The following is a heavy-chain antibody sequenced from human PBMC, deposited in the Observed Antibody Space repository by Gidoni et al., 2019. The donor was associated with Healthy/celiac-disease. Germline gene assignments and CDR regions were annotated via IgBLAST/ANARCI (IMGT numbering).Heavy chain of an antibody. V-gene: IGHV1-2*02. D-gene: IGHD3-10*01. Sequence: QVQLVQSGAEVKKPGASVKVSCKASGYTFTGYYMHWVRQAPGQGLEWMGWINPNSGGTNYAQKFQGRVTMTRDTSISTAYMELSRLRSDDTAVYYCASLDYYGSGSYFEQNDYWGQGTLVTVSS. CDR1: GYTFTGYY. J-gene: IGHJ4*02. CDR2: INPNSGGT. CDR3: ASLDYYGSGSYFEQNDY.